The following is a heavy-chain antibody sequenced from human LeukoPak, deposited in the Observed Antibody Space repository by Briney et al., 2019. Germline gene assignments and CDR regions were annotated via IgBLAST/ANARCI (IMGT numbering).Heavy chain of an antibody. Sequence: GGSLRLSCAASGLTFSSYAMSWGRQAPGKGLEWVSAISGSGGSTYYADSVKGRFTISRDNSKNTLYLQMNSLRAEDTAVYYCAKEGPTVTTVDYYYYYMDVWGKGTTVTVSS. CDR3: AKEGPTVTTVDYYYYYMDV. J-gene: IGHJ6*03. CDR1: GLTFSSYA. D-gene: IGHD4-17*01. V-gene: IGHV3-23*01. CDR2: ISGSGGST.